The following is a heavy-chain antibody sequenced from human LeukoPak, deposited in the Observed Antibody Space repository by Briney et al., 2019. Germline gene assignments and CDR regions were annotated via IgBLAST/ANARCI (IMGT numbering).Heavy chain of an antibody. CDR1: GGSISSYY. CDR3: ARGGCSGGSCYFDYYYGMDV. Sequence: SETLSLTCTVSGGSISSYYWSWIRQPPGKGLEWIGYIYYSGSTNYNPSLKSRVTISVDTSKNQLSLKLSSVTAADTAVYYCARGGCSGGSCYFDYYYGMDVWGQGTTVTVSS. V-gene: IGHV4-59*01. CDR2: IYYSGST. D-gene: IGHD2-15*01. J-gene: IGHJ6*02.